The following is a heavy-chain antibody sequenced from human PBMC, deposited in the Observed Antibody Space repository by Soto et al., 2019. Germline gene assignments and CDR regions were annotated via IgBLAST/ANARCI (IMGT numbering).Heavy chain of an antibody. CDR2: IGGSGGST. CDR3: VKEKLRYGDYYPFDY. CDR1: GFTFSNYA. J-gene: IGHJ4*02. D-gene: IGHD4-17*01. Sequence: GGSLRLSCAASGFTFSNYAMSWVRQAPGKGLEWVSAIGGSGGSTYYADSVKGRFTISRDNSENTLFLHLNSLRAEDTAMYYCVKEKLRYGDYYPFDYWGQGALVTVSS. V-gene: IGHV3-23*01.